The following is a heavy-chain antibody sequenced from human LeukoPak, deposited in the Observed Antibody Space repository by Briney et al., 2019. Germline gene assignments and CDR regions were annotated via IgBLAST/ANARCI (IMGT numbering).Heavy chain of an antibody. CDR2: IKQDGSEK. CDR1: GFTFSSYW. V-gene: IGHV3-7*01. CDR3: ARASGSWCGEGAFNI. D-gene: IGHD3-10*01. Sequence: GGSLRLSCAASGFTFSSYWMSWVRQAPGKGLEWVANIKQDGSEKYYVDSVKGRFTISRDNAKNSLYLQMNSLRAEDTAVYYCARASGSWCGEGAFNIWGQGTMVTVSS. J-gene: IGHJ3*02.